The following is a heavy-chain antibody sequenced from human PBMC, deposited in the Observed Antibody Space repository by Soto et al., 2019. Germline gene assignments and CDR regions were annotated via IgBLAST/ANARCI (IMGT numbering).Heavy chain of an antibody. D-gene: IGHD6-13*01. J-gene: IGHJ4*02. CDR2: IYYSGST. CDR3: ARGWGYSSSLAY. V-gene: IGHV4-59*01. CDR1: GGSISSYY. Sequence: QVQLQESGPGLVKPSETLSLTYIVSGGSISSYYWSWIRQPPGTGLEWIAYIYYSGSTNYNPSLKRRVTLSVDTSKNQFSLKLSSVTAADTAVYYCARGWGYSSSLAYWGQGTLVTVSS.